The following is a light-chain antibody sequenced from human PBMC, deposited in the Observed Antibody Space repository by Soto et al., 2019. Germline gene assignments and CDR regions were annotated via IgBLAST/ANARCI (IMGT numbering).Light chain of an antibody. CDR2: QDT. V-gene: IGLV3-1*01. J-gene: IGLJ1*01. CDR1: KLGDEY. Sequence: SYELTQPPSVSVSPGQTASITCSGDKLGDEYAYWYQQKSGQSPVLVIYQDTKRPSGIPERFSGSNSGNTATLTITGTQAMDEADYYCQAWDSSTAVFGTGTKVTVL. CDR3: QAWDSSTAV.